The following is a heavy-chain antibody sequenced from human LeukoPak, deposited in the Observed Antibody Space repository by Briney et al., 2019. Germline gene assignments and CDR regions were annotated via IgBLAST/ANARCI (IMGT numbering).Heavy chain of an antibody. CDR2: IYYSGST. Sequence: SETLSLTCTVSGGSISSSSYYWGWIRQPPGKGLEWIGSIYYSGSTYYNPSLKSRVTISVDTSKNQFSLKLSSVTAADTAVYYCATTVGYSSGWANYYYGMDVWGQGTTVTVSS. CDR1: GGSISSSSYY. V-gene: IGHV4-39*07. D-gene: IGHD6-19*01. J-gene: IGHJ6*02. CDR3: ATTVGYSSGWANYYYGMDV.